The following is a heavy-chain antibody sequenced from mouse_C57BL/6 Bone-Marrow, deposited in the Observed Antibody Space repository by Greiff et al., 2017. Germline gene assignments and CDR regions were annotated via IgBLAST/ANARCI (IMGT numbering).Heavy chain of an antibody. J-gene: IGHJ3*01. D-gene: IGHD3-2*02. CDR3: TRDDGSSGYGFAY. CDR2: ISSGGDYI. Sequence: EVNVVESGEGLVKPGGSLKLSCAASGFTFSSYAMSWVRPPPEKRLAWVAYISSGGDYISSADTVKGRFTISRDNARNTLYLQMSRLKSEDTARYYCTRDDGSSGYGFAYWGQGTLGTVAA. CDR1: GFTFSSYA. V-gene: IGHV5-9-1*02.